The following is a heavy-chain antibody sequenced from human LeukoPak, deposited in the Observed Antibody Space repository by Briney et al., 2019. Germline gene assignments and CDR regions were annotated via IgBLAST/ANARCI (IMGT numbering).Heavy chain of an antibody. V-gene: IGHV4-39*01. Sequence: SETLSLTCTVSGGSISSSSYYWGWIRQPPGKGLEWIGSIYYSGSTYYNPSLKSRVTISVDMSKNQFSLKLSSVTAADTAVYYCARRKSHIVVVPAAPFDYWGQGTLVTASS. J-gene: IGHJ4*02. CDR2: IYYSGST. CDR1: GGSISSSSYY. D-gene: IGHD2-2*01. CDR3: ARRKSHIVVVPAAPFDY.